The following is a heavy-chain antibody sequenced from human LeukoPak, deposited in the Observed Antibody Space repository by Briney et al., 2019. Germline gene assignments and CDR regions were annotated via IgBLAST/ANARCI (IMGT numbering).Heavy chain of an antibody. CDR1: GDSNSSYY. CDR3: ARGPPPDFDY. V-gene: IGHV4-4*07. J-gene: IGHJ4*02. CDR2: IHPSGST. Sequence: SETLSLTCTVSGDSNSSYYWSWIRQPAGKGLEWIGRIHPSGSTNYNPSLKSRVTLSVDTSKNQFSLKLNSVTAADTAVYYRARGPPPDFDYWGRGTLVTVSS.